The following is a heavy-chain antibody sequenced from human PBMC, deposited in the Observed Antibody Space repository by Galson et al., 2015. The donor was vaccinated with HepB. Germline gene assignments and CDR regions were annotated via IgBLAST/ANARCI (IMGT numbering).Heavy chain of an antibody. J-gene: IGHJ4*02. CDR1: GFTFSSYE. CDR2: ISSSGSTI. Sequence: SLRLSCAASGFTFSSYEMNWVRQAPGKGLEWVSYISSSGSTIYYADSVKGRFTISRDNAKNSLSLQMNNLRAEDTAVYYCARDRGYYDSSAVFDYWGQGTLVTVFS. D-gene: IGHD3-22*01. CDR3: ARDRGYYDSSAVFDY. V-gene: IGHV3-48*03.